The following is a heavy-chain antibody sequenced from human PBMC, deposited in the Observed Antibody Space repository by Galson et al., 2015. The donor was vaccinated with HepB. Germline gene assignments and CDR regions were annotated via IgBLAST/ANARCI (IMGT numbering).Heavy chain of an antibody. Sequence: SLRLSCAASGFTFDDYAMHWVRQAPGKGLEWVSGISWNSGSIGYADSVKGRFTISRDNAKNSLYLQMNSLRAEDTALYYCAKDMDYGGNSDAFDICGHGTMVTVSS. CDR2: ISWNSGSI. V-gene: IGHV3-9*01. CDR3: AKDMDYGGNSDAFDI. CDR1: GFTFDDYA. J-gene: IGHJ3*02. D-gene: IGHD4-23*01.